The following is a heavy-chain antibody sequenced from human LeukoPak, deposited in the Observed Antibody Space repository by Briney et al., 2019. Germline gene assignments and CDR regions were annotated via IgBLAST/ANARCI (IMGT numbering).Heavy chain of an antibody. CDR1: NGSMRSYY. CDR3: TRGFQGVYDY. Sequence: SETLTLTCTVSNGSMRSYYWTWIRQPAGKGLEWVGRLFDARKVNYNPSLGGRVTMSMDTSKNQFSLRMTSVTAADTAVYYCTRGFQGVYDYWGQGALVIVSS. CDR2: LFDARKV. D-gene: IGHD5/OR15-5a*01. V-gene: IGHV4-4*07. J-gene: IGHJ4*02.